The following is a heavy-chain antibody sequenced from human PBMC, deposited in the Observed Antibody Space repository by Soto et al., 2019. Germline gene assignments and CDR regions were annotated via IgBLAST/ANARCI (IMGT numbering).Heavy chain of an antibody. CDR2: VNTYNGNP. D-gene: IGHD2-15*01. Sequence: ASVKVSCKASGYTFTNYAISWVRQAPGRGLEWMGWVNTYNGNPNYAQIFQGRITMTTDTSTSTAYMELRSLRSDDTAVYYCARDLAPTGGRDPSKDPRWLDPWGQGTLVTVSS. J-gene: IGHJ5*02. V-gene: IGHV1-18*01. CDR3: ARDLAPTGGRDPSKDPRWLDP. CDR1: GYTFTNYA.